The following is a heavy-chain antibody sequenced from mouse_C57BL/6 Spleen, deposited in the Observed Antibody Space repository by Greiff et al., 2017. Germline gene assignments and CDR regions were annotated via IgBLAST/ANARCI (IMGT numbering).Heavy chain of an antibody. CDR2: INPGSGGT. CDR1: GYAFTNYL. Sequence: QVQLQQSGAELVRPGTSVKVSCKASGYAFTNYLIEWVKQRPGQGLEWIGVINPGSGGTNYNEKFKGKATLTADKSSSTAYMQLNSLTSEDTAVDICARKSRNYYCSYYFDYWGQGTTLTVSS. CDR3: ARKSRNYYCSYYFDY. V-gene: IGHV1-54*01. D-gene: IGHD2-12*01. J-gene: IGHJ2*01.